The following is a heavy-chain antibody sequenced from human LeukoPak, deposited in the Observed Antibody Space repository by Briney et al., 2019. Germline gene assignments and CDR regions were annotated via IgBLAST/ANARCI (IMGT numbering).Heavy chain of an antibody. Sequence: GGSLRLSCAASGFSFSSSWMHWGRQVPGKGLVWVSRIKSDGSGATYADSVKGRFTISRDNSKNTLYLQLNSLRAEDTAVYYCAKDREQWLAAFDYWGQGTLVTVSS. V-gene: IGHV3-74*03. CDR3: AKDREQWLAAFDY. CDR1: GFSFSSSW. CDR2: IKSDGSGA. D-gene: IGHD6-19*01. J-gene: IGHJ4*02.